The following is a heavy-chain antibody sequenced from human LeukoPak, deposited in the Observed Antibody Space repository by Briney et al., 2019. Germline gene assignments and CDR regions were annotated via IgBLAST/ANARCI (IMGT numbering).Heavy chain of an antibody. CDR2: ISYDGSNK. Sequence: PGRSLRLSCAASGFTFNSYAMHWVRQAPGKGLEWVAVISYDGSNKYYADSVKGRFTISRDNSKNTLYLQMNSLRAEDTAVYYCARGASVAELDYWGQGTLVTVSS. CDR3: ARGASVAELDY. J-gene: IGHJ4*02. V-gene: IGHV3-30*01. D-gene: IGHD6-19*01. CDR1: GFTFNSYA.